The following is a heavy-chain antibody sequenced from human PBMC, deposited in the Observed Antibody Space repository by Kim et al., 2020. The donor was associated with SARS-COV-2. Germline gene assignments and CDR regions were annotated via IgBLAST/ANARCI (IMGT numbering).Heavy chain of an antibody. CDR3: ARAVYTMIVVVISPYYYYGMHV. V-gene: IGHV4-34*01. D-gene: IGHD3-22*01. Sequence: SETLSLTCAVYGGSFSGYYWSWIRQPPGKGLEWIGEINHSGSTNYNPSLKSRVTISVDTSKNQFSLKLSSVTAADTAVYYCARAVYTMIVVVISPYYYYGMHVWGQGTTVTVPS. CDR1: GGSFSGYY. J-gene: IGHJ6*02. CDR2: INHSGST.